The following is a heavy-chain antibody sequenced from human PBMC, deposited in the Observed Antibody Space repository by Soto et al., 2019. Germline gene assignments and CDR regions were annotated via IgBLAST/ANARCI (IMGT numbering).Heavy chain of an antibody. CDR2: IYYTGST. Sequence: SETLSLTCTVSGGSISRSSYYWGRIRQPPGKGLEWIGTIYYTGSTYYNPSLKSRVTISVDTSKNQFSLKLSSVTAADTAVYYCARHLMATVTRWFDPWGQGTLVTVSS. V-gene: IGHV4-39*01. CDR1: GGSISRSSYY. J-gene: IGHJ5*02. CDR3: ARHLMATVTRWFDP. D-gene: IGHD4-17*01.